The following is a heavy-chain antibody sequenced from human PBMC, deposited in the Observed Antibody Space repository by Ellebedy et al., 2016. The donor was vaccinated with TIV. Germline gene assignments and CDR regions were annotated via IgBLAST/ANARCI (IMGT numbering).Heavy chain of an antibody. Sequence: PGGSLRLSCAASGFTFSNYWMHWVRQAPGKGLVWVSRISNDGSNTWYADSVKGRFTISRDNAKSTLYLQMFSLRPEDTAVYYCARGVLNSGYYSDYWGRGTLVTVSS. V-gene: IGHV3-74*01. CDR3: ARGVLNSGYYSDY. J-gene: IGHJ4*02. CDR1: GFTFSNYW. D-gene: IGHD3-22*01. CDR2: ISNDGSNT.